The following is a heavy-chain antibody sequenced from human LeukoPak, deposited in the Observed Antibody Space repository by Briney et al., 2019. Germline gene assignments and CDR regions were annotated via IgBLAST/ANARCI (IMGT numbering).Heavy chain of an antibody. D-gene: IGHD1-26*01. Sequence: GRSLRLSCAASGFTFSSFDMHWVRQASGRGLEWVSLISASGGNSYYADSVKGRFTVSRDSSKNTLHLQMNSLRAEDTAVYYCARDIELSCWGQGTLVTVSS. V-gene: IGHV3-23*01. J-gene: IGHJ4*02. CDR2: ISASGGNS. CDR1: GFTFSSFD. CDR3: ARDIELSC.